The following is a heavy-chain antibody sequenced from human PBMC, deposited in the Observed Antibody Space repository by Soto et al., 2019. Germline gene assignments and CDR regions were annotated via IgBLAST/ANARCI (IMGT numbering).Heavy chain of an antibody. Sequence: LSLTCTVSGGSISGGGYYWSWIRQHPGKGLEWIGYIYYRGTAYYNPSLRSRVTISVDTSKNQSSLKLTSVIAADTAVYYCARDTHAEGVDVWGQGTTVTVSS. CDR2: IYYRGTA. CDR3: ARDTHAEGVDV. CDR1: GGSISGGGYY. D-gene: IGHD2-2*01. V-gene: IGHV4-31*03. J-gene: IGHJ6*02.